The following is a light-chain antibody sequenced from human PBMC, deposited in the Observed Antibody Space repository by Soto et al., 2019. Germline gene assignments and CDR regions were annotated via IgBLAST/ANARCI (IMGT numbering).Light chain of an antibody. J-gene: IGLJ1*01. CDR3: SSYAGTDNLYL. Sequence: QSALTQPHSASGSPGQSVTISCTGTSSDVGAYNYVSWYQQHPGKAPKLMIYEVSKRPSGVPDRFSGSKSGNTASLTVSGLEAEDEAYYYSSSYAGTDNLYLFGSWTNVTVL. CDR1: SSDVGAYNY. CDR2: EVS. V-gene: IGLV2-8*01.